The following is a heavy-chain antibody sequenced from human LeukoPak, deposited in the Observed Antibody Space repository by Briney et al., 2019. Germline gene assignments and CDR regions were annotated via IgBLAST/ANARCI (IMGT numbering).Heavy chain of an antibody. Sequence: PGGSLRLSCVASGFTFSSYEMNWVRQAPGKGLEWVSGISASGGSTYYADSVKGRFTISSDNSKNTLYLQMNSLRAEDTAVYYCAKGRDTSPYWFFDLWGRGTLVTVSS. J-gene: IGHJ2*01. CDR2: ISASGGST. D-gene: IGHD2-21*01. CDR1: GFTFSSYE. CDR3: AKGRDTSPYWFFDL. V-gene: IGHV3-23*01.